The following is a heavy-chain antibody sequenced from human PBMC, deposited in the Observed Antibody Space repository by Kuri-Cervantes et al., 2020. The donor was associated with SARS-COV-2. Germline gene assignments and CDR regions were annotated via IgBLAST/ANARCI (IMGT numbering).Heavy chain of an antibody. CDR3: ARVTTVTEGY. Sequence: GGSLRLSCAASGFTFSDHYMDWVRQAPGKGLEWVSSISSSSSYIYYADSVKGRFTISRDNAKNSLYLQMNSLRAEDTAVYYCARVTTVTEGYWGQGTLVTVSS. CDR2: ISSSSSYI. D-gene: IGHD4-11*01. CDR1: GFTFSDHY. V-gene: IGHV3-21*01. J-gene: IGHJ4*02.